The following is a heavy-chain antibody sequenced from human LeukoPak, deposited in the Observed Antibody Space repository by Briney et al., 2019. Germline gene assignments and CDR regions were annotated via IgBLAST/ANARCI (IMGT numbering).Heavy chain of an antibody. J-gene: IGHJ4*02. CDR2: FDPDDGQI. Sequence: GASVKVSCKLSGYTLSEITMHWVRQAPGKGLEWMGGFDPDDGQIFYAEGFQGRVIMTEDTSTDTAYMEMSNLRSEDTATYYCATAHRPDYESSGYNWGFAYWGQGSLVTVSA. CDR3: ATAHRPDYESSGYNWGFAY. CDR1: GYTLSEIT. D-gene: IGHD3-22*01. V-gene: IGHV1-24*01.